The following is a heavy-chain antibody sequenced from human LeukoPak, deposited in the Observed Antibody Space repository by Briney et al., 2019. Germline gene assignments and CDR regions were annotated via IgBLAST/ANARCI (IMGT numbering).Heavy chain of an antibody. CDR2: FDPEDGET. J-gene: IGHJ5*02. CDR3: ATFRGIAAAADGVP. D-gene: IGHD6-13*01. Sequence: ASVKVSCKVSGYTLTELSMHWVRQAPGIGLEWMGGFDPEDGETIYAQKFQGRVTMTEDTSTDTAYMELSSLRSEDTAVYYCATFRGIAAAADGVPWGQGTLVTVSS. CDR1: GYTLTELS. V-gene: IGHV1-24*01.